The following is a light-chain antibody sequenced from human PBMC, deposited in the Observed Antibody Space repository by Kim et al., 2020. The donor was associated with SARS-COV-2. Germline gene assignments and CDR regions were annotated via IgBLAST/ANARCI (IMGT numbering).Light chain of an antibody. CDR3: QQYNNWPPYN. CDR2: GAS. J-gene: IGKJ2*01. Sequence: EIVMTQSPATRSVTPGERATLSCRASQSVSSNLAWYQQKPGQAPRLLIYGASTRATGIPARFSGSGSGTEFTLTISSLQSEDFAVYYCQQYNNWPPYNLGQGTKLEI. V-gene: IGKV3-15*01. CDR1: QSVSSN.